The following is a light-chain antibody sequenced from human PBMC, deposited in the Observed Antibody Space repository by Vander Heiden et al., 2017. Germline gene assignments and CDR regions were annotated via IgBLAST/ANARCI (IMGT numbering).Light chain of an antibody. CDR1: SGSVSTSYF. V-gene: IGLV8-61*01. CDR2: STN. J-gene: IGLJ3*02. CDR3: VLYMGNGISV. Sequence: QTVVTQEPSLSVSPGGTVTLTCGLSSGSVSTSYFPSCYQQTPGQSPRTLIYSTNTRSSGVPDRFSGSILGNKAALTITGAQADDECDYYCVLYMGNGISVFGGGTKLTVL.